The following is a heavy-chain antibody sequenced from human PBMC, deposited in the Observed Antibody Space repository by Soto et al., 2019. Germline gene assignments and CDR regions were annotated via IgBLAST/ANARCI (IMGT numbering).Heavy chain of an antibody. CDR3: ARDTIRRGYSYGSFDY. J-gene: IGHJ4*02. D-gene: IGHD5-18*01. Sequence: PGGSLRLSCAASGFTFSSYGMHWVRQAPGKGLEWVAVISYDGSNKYYADSVKGRFTISRDNSKNTLYLQMNSLRAEDTAVYYCARDTIRRGYSYGSFDYWGQGTLVTVSS. V-gene: IGHV3-30*03. CDR2: ISYDGSNK. CDR1: GFTFSSYG.